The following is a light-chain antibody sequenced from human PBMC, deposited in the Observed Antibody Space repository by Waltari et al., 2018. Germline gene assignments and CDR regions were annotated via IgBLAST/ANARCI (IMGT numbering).Light chain of an antibody. CDR1: SGALAPYKH. CDR2: DVS. J-gene: IGLJ2*01. Sequence: QSALTQPASLSGSPGQAITIPCRGTSGALAPYKHVSWFQQHPATVPRLLFSDVSERPSGVSDRFSGSKSGNTASLTISNLQAEDEADYYCNAYTRSASFVFGGGTKLTVL. V-gene: IGLV2-14*01. CDR3: NAYTRSASFV.